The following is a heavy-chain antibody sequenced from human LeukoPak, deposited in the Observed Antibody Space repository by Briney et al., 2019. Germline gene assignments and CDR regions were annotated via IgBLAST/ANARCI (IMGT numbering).Heavy chain of an antibody. J-gene: IGHJ4*02. CDR2: INDSGST. V-gene: IGHV4-34*01. D-gene: IGHD4-17*01. Sequence: PSETLSLTCAVYGGSLRGYRWGWIRPSPGEGLEYIGEINDSGSTNYNPSLKSRVTISEDTSKNQFSLKLKSVTTADMAVYYCARIYGDYIVYWGQGTLVTVSS. CDR3: ARIYGDYIVY. CDR1: GGSLRGYR.